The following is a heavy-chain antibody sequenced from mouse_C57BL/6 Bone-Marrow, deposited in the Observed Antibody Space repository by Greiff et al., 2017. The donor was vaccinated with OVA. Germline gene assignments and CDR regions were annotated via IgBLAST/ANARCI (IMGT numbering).Heavy chain of an antibody. CDR3: ARETFYGYDEVPFAY. Sequence: QVQLQQPGAELVKPGASVKLSCKASGYTFTSYWMHWVKQRPGRGLEWIGRIDPNSGGTKYNAKFKSKATLTVDKPSSTAYMQLSSLTSEDSAVYYCARETFYGYDEVPFAYWGQGTLVTVSA. D-gene: IGHD2-2*01. CDR2: IDPNSGGT. J-gene: IGHJ3*01. V-gene: IGHV1-72*01. CDR1: GYTFTSYW.